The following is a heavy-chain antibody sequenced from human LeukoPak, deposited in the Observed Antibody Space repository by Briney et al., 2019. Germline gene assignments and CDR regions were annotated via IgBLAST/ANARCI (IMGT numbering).Heavy chain of an antibody. CDR2: IYTGGST. V-gene: IGHV4-61*02. J-gene: IGHJ4*02. CDR1: GGSISSGSYY. Sequence: PSETLSLTCTVSGGSISSGSYYWSWIRQPAGKGLEWIGRIYTGGSTNYNPSLKSRVTISVDTSKNQFSLKLSSVTAADTAVYYCASEIAVADPPDYWGQGTLVTVSS. CDR3: ASEIAVADPPDY. D-gene: IGHD6-19*01.